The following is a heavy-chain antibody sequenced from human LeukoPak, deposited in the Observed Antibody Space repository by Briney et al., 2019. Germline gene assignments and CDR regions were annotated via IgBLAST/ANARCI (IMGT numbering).Heavy chain of an antibody. CDR2: IFYGDSP. V-gene: IGHV4-39*07. J-gene: IGHJ4*02. D-gene: IGHD2/OR15-2a*01. CDR1: GGSISNNNYY. Sequence: PSETLSLTCTVSGGSISNNNYYWGWIRQPPGKGLEWIGSIFYGDSPYYNPSLKSRLTISVDTSKNQFSVKLSSVTAADTAVYYCVRGAGIIGRPNYFDHWGQGTLVTVSS. CDR3: VRGAGIIGRPNYFDH.